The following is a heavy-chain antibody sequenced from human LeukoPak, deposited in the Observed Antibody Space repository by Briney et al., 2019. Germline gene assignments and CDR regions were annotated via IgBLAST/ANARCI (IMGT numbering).Heavy chain of an antibody. J-gene: IGHJ4*02. CDR2: ISSSSSYI. CDR1: GFTFSSYS. Sequence: GGSLRLFCAASGFTFSSYSMNWVRQAPGKGLEWVSSISSSSSYIYYADSVKGRFTISRDNAKNSLYLQMNSLGAEDTAVYYCARELGYCSGGSCYPGGYFDYWGQGTLVTVSS. V-gene: IGHV3-21*01. CDR3: ARELGYCSGGSCYPGGYFDY. D-gene: IGHD2-15*01.